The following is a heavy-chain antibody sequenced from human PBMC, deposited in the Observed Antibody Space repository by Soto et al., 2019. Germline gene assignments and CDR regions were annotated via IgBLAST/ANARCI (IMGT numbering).Heavy chain of an antibody. D-gene: IGHD6-19*01. Sequence: EVQLLESGGGLVQPGGSLILSCAASGFTFSSYAMSWVRHAPGKGLEWVSAISGSGGSTYYADSVKGRCTISRDNCKNTQYLQMLSLKAQDTTVYYCAYCSSGRYMGKVGLDYCGQGTLV. J-gene: IGHJ4*02. CDR1: GFTFSSYA. CDR2: ISGSGGST. CDR3: AYCSSGRYMGKVGLDY. V-gene: IGHV3-23*01.